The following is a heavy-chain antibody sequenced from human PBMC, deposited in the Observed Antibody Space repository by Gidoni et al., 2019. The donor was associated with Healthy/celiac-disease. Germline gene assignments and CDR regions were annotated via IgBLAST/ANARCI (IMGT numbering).Heavy chain of an antibody. CDR3: AKITSSSSPIDY. V-gene: IGHV3-23*01. Sequence: EVQLLESGGGLVQPGGSLRLSCAASGFTFSSYAMSWVRQAPGKGLEWVTAISGSGGSTYYADSVKGRFTIPRDNSKNTLYLQMNSLRAEDTAVYYCAKITSSSSPIDYWGQGTLVTVSS. J-gene: IGHJ4*02. CDR2: ISGSGGST. D-gene: IGHD6-6*01. CDR1: GFTFSSYA.